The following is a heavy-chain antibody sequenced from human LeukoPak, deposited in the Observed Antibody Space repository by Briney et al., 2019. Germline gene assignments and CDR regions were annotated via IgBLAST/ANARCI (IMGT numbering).Heavy chain of an antibody. Sequence: PGGSLRLSCAASGFTFNSYGMHWVRQAPGKGLEWVAVISYDGSNKYYADSVKGRFTISRDNSKNTLYLQMNSLRAEDTAVYYCAKDFEELWYDILTGCYFDYWGQGTLVTVSS. D-gene: IGHD3-9*01. CDR1: GFTFNSYG. J-gene: IGHJ4*02. V-gene: IGHV3-30*18. CDR3: AKDFEELWYDILTGCYFDY. CDR2: ISYDGSNK.